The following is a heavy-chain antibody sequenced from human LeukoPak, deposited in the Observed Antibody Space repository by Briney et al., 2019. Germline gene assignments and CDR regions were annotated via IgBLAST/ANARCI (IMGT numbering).Heavy chain of an antibody. CDR2: MNPNSGNT. V-gene: IGHV1-8*01. Sequence: ASVKVSCKASGYTFTSYDFNWVRQATGQRPEWMGWMNPNSGNTGYAQKFQGRVTMTRNTSISTAYMELSSLRSEDTAVYYCARVDLTYYDSSGSQRDYWGQGTLVTVSS. D-gene: IGHD3-22*01. CDR1: GYTFTSYD. CDR3: ARVDLTYYDSSGSQRDY. J-gene: IGHJ4*02.